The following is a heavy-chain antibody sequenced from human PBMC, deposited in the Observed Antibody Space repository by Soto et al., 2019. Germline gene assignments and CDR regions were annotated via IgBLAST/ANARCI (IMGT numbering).Heavy chain of an antibody. J-gene: IGHJ4*02. CDR3: ARDPFNDYITFDN. Sequence: EVQLVESGGGLVKPGGSLRLSCAASGFTFSSYSMNWVRQAPGKGLEWVSSISSSSSYIYYADSVKGRFTISRDNAKNSLYLQMNSLRAEDTAVYYCARDPFNDYITFDNWGQGTLVTVSS. V-gene: IGHV3-21*01. D-gene: IGHD4-4*01. CDR2: ISSSSSYI. CDR1: GFTFSSYS.